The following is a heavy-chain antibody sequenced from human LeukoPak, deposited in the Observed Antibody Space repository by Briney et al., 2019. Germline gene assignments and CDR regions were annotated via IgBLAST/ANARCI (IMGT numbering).Heavy chain of an antibody. D-gene: IGHD2-21*02. CDR1: GFTVSSNY. CDR3: AKDHWAYCGGDCYSTFDY. V-gene: IGHV3-66*01. J-gene: IGHJ4*02. Sequence: GSLRLSCAASGFTVSSNYMSWVRQAPGKGLEWVSVIYSGGSTYYADSVKGRFTISRDNSKNTLYLQMNSLRAEDTAVYYCAKDHWAYCGGDCYSTFDYWGQGTLVTVSS. CDR2: IYSGGST.